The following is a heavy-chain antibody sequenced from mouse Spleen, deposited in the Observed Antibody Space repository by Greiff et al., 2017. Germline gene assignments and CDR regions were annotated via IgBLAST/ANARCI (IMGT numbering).Heavy chain of an antibody. CDR1: GYTFTSYW. D-gene: IGHD1-1*01. CDR3: ARSDFYYYDGHY. V-gene: IGHV1-55*01. J-gene: IGHJ2*01. Sequence: QVQLQQPGAELVKPGASVKMSCKASGYTFTSYWITWVKQRPGQGLEWIGDIYPGSGSTNYNEKFKSKATLTVDTSSSTAYMQLSSLTSEDSAVYYCARSDFYYYDGHYWGQGTTLTVSS. CDR2: IYPGSGST.